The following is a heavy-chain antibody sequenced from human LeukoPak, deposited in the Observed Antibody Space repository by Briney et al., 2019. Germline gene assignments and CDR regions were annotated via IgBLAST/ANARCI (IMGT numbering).Heavy chain of an antibody. Sequence: PGGSLRLSCAASGFTLSSHSMNWVRQAPGKGLEWVSYISSRGDTIYYADSVKGRFTISRDNAKNSLYLQMNSLRAEDTAVYYCARFVGYYYDSSGYYLDYWGQGTLVTVSS. CDR3: ARFVGYYYDSSGYYLDY. CDR2: ISSRGDTI. CDR1: GFTLSSHS. D-gene: IGHD3-22*01. J-gene: IGHJ4*02. V-gene: IGHV3-48*01.